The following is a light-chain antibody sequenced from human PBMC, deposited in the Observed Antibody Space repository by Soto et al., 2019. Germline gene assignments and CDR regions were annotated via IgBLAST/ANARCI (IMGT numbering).Light chain of an antibody. J-gene: IGKJ5*01. V-gene: IGKV3-20*01. CDR2: DAS. CDR1: RTVGSNH. Sequence: EIVLTQSPGTLSLSPGQRATLSCRASRTVGSNHLAWYHQKPGQAPRLLIYDASSRATGIPDRFSGSGSGTDFTLTISRLESEDFAVYFCQQYGDSPITFGQGTRLDIK. CDR3: QQYGDSPIT.